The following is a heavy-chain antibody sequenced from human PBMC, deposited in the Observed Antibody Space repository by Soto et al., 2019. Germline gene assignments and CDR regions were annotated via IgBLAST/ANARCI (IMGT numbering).Heavy chain of an antibody. D-gene: IGHD5-12*01. V-gene: IGHV4-39*07. CDR2: IFASGST. CDR3: ARERLHSGYDSDY. CDR1: GGSISSSSYY. J-gene: IGHJ4*02. Sequence: PSETLSLTCTVSGGSISSSSYYWGWIRQPPGKGLEWIGEIFASGSTNHNPSLKSRVTISVDTSKNQFSLKLSSVTAADTAVYYCARERLHSGYDSDYWGQGTLVTVSS.